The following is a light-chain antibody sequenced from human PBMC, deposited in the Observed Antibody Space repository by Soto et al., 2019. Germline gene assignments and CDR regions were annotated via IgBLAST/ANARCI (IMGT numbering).Light chain of an antibody. J-gene: IGKJ1*01. CDR1: QSVSSSY. CDR2: GAS. CDR3: QQYGSSPPRT. V-gene: IGKV3-20*01. Sequence: EIVLTQSXGTLSLSPGERATLSCRASQSVSSSYLAWYQQKPGQAPRLLIYGASSRATGIPDRFSGSGSGTDFTLTISRLEPEDFAVYYCQQYGSSPPRTFGQGTKVEIK.